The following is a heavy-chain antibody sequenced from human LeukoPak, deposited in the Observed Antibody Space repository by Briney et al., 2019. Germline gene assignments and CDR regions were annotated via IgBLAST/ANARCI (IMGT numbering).Heavy chain of an antibody. J-gene: IGHJ4*02. CDR3: ARRVVPASLGVFFDY. Sequence: ASVKVSCKASGYTFTSYYMHWVRQAPGQGLEWMGIINPSGGSTSYAQKFQGRVTMTRDTSTSTVYMELSSLRSEDTAVYYCARRVVPASLGVFFDYWGQGTLSPSPQ. CDR1: GYTFTSYY. D-gene: IGHD2-2*01. V-gene: IGHV1-46*03. CDR2: INPSGGST.